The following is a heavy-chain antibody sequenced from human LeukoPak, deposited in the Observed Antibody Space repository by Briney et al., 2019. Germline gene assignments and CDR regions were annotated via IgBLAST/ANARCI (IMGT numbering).Heavy chain of an antibody. V-gene: IGHV3-11*01. D-gene: IGHD1-26*01. Sequence: GSLRLSCAASGFTFSDYYISWIRQAPGKGLGGVSYISDSDSTIYYADSVRGRFTISRDNAKNSMYPQMNSLRAEDTGVYYCARAYALYSGDYRAFDIWGQGTMVTVSS. J-gene: IGHJ3*02. CDR1: GFTFSDYY. CDR2: ISDSDSTI. CDR3: ARAYALYSGDYRAFDI.